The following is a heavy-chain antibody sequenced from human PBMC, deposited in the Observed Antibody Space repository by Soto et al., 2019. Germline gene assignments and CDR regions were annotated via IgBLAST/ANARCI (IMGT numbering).Heavy chain of an antibody. J-gene: IGHJ6*02. CDR3: ARSGPAGYSSTWYPGGYYYYGMDV. CDR2: IDWDDDK. V-gene: IGHV2-70*01. Sequence: SGPTLVNPTQTLTLTCTFSGFSLSTSGMCVSWIRQPPGKALEWLALIDWDDDKYYSTSLKTGLTISKDTSKNQVVLTMTNMDPVDTATYYCARSGPAGYSSTWYPGGYYYYGMDVWGQGTTVTVSS. CDR1: GFSLSTSGMC. D-gene: IGHD6-13*01.